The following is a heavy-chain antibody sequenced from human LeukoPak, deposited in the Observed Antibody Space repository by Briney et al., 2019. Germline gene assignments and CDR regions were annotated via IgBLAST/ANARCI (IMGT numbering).Heavy chain of an antibody. D-gene: IGHD2-21*01. CDR3: ARGGRGRGWVVVIATQHKGAFDI. CDR1: GGTFSSYA. V-gene: IGHV1-69*13. Sequence: SVKVSCKASGGTFSSYAISWVRQAPGQGLEWMGGIIPIFGTANYAQKFQGRVTITADESTSTAYMELSSLRSEDTAVYYCARGGRGRGWVVVIATQHKGAFDIWGQGTMVTVSS. J-gene: IGHJ3*02. CDR2: IIPIFGTA.